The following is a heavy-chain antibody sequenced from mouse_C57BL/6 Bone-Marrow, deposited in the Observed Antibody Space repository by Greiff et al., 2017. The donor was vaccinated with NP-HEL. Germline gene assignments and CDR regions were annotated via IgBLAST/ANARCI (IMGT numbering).Heavy chain of an antibody. CDR3: ARYREGYAMDG. CDR2: INPSSGYT. J-gene: IGHJ4*01. V-gene: IGHV1-7*01. CDR1: GYTFTSYW. Sequence: QVQLKESGAELAKPGASVKLSCTASGYTFTSYWMHWVQQRPGQGLEWIGSINPSSGYTKYNQKFKDKATLTADKSTSNSYMQLSSLTYEDSAVYYCARYREGYAMDGWGQGTSVTVSS.